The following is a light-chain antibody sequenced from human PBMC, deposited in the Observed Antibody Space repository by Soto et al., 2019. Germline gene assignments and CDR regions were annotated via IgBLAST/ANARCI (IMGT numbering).Light chain of an antibody. CDR3: AAWDDSLRAWV. J-gene: IGLJ3*02. CDR2: MTN. V-gene: IGLV1-47*01. CDR1: WYNIGKNL. Sequence: QSVLTQPPSASGTPGQTVTISCSGGWYNIGKNLGYWYQQFPGTAPKLLIYMTNQRPSGVPDRFSGSKSGSSASLAVSGLQSEDEAVYYCAAWDDSLRAWVFGGGTKVTVL.